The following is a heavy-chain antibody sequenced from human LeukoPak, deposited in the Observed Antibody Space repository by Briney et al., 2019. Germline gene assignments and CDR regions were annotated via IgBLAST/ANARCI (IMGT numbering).Heavy chain of an antibody. V-gene: IGHV1-18*01. CDR1: GYTFTSYA. D-gene: IGHD3-10*01. CDR3: AREESYGMDV. J-gene: IGHJ6*02. Sequence: ASVKVSCKASGYTFTSYAISWVRQAPGQGLEWMGWIANYNGDTKYAQNLQGRVTMTTDISTRTVYMELRSLRSDDTAVYFCAREESYGMDVSGQGTTVTVFS. CDR2: IANYNGDT.